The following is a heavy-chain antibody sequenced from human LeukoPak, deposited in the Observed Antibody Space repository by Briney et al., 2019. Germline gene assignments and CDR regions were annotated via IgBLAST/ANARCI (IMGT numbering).Heavy chain of an antibody. D-gene: IGHD6-19*01. CDR2: TYYRSAWYT. CDR1: GDSVSIDSAT. J-gene: IGHJ4*02. Sequence: SQTLSLTCDISGDSVSIDSATWHWIRQSPSRGLEWLGRTYYRSAWYTDYAVSVQSRITIKPDTSTNQFSLQLYSLTPEDTAVYYCARGIPVAGFDYWGQGTLVTVSS. V-gene: IGHV6-1*01. CDR3: ARGIPVAGFDY.